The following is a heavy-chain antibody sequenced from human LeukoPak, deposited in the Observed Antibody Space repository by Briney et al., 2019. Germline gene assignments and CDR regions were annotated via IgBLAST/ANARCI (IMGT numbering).Heavy chain of an antibody. J-gene: IGHJ4*02. CDR3: ARVYYYDSSGYYSSEAFDY. D-gene: IGHD3-22*01. Sequence: SVKVSCKASGGTFSSYAISWVRQAPGQGLEWMGGIIPIFGTANYAQEFQGRVTITADKSTSTAYMELSSLRSEDTAVYYCARVYYYDSSGYYSSEAFDYWGQGTLVTVSS. CDR1: GGTFSSYA. V-gene: IGHV1-69*06. CDR2: IIPIFGTA.